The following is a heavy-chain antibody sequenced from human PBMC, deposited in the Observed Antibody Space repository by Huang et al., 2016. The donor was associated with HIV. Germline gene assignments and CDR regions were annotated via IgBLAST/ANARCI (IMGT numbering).Heavy chain of an antibody. D-gene: IGHD3-22*01. V-gene: IGHV1-18*01. J-gene: IGHJ3*02. CDR3: ARDPKYHRIGYYRQRRGIDI. Sequence: QIQLMQSGPELKQPGASVKVSCKASGYTFTSYGITWVRQAPGQGPEWMGWISADSGDTEYAQEFQGRVTLTTDTSTNTAYMELRSLRSDDTSKYYCARDPKYHRIGYYRQRRGIDIWGQGTMVIVSS. CDR2: ISADSGDT. CDR1: GYTFTSYG.